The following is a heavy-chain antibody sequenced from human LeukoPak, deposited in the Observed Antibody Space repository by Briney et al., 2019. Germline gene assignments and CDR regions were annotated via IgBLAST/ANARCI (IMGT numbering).Heavy chain of an antibody. CDR2: ISGSGGST. J-gene: IGHJ4*02. D-gene: IGHD6-13*01. CDR3: ANLLAAAGILDY. Sequence: GGSLRLSCAASGFTFSSYAMSWVRQAPGKGLEWVSAISGSGGSTYYADSVKGRFTISRDNSKDTLYLQMNSLRAEDTAVYYCANLLAAAGILDYWGQGTLVTVSS. CDR1: GFTFSSYA. V-gene: IGHV3-23*01.